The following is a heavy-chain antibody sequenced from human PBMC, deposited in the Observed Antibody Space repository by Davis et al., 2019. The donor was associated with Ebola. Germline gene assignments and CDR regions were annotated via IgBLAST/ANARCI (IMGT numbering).Heavy chain of an antibody. CDR1: GGSISSYY. V-gene: IGHV4-59*01. J-gene: IGHJ4*02. CDR2: IYYSGST. Sequence: MPSETLSLTCTVSGGSISSYYWSWIRQPPGKGLEWIGYIYYSGSTKYNPSLKSRVTISVDTSKNQFSLKLSSVTAADTAVYYCARGSYGDRVYWGQGTLVTVSS. D-gene: IGHD2-21*01. CDR3: ARGSYGDRVY.